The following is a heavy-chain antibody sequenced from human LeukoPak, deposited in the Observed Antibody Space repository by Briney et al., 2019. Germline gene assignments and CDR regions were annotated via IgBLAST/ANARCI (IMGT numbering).Heavy chain of an antibody. J-gene: IGHJ5*02. CDR2: IIPILGIA. Sequence: SVKVSCKASGGTFSSYAISWVRQAPGQGLEWMGRIIPILGIANYAQKFLGRVTITADKSTSTAYMELSSLRSEDTAVYYCARESQFGDILTGPNWFDPWGQGTLVTVSS. V-gene: IGHV1-69*04. CDR1: GGTFSSYA. D-gene: IGHD3-9*01. CDR3: ARESQFGDILTGPNWFDP.